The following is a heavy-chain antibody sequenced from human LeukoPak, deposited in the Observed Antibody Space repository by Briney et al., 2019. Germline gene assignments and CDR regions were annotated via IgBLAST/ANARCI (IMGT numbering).Heavy chain of an antibody. CDR3: ARGRGYSGYDYGMDV. J-gene: IGHJ6*02. D-gene: IGHD5-12*01. CDR2: ISSSSSYI. V-gene: IGHV3-21*01. Sequence: GGSLRLSCAASGFTFSSYSMNWVRQAPGKGLEWASSISSSSSYIYYADSVKGRFTISRDNAKNSLYLQMSSLRAEDTAVYYCARGRGYSGYDYGMDVWGQGTTVTVSS. CDR1: GFTFSSYS.